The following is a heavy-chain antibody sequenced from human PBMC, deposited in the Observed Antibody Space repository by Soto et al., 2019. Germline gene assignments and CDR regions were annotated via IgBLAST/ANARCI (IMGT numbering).Heavy chain of an antibody. D-gene: IGHD6-19*01. CDR2: INAGNGNT. CDR3: ARAVAVPADFAF. J-gene: IGHJ4*02. CDR1: GYTFTSYA. Sequence: ASVKVSCKASGYTFTSYAMHWVRQAPGQRLEWMGWINAGNGNTKYSQKFQGRVTITRDTSASTAYMELSSLRSEDTAVYYCARAVAVPADFAFWGQGTLVTVSS. V-gene: IGHV1-3*01.